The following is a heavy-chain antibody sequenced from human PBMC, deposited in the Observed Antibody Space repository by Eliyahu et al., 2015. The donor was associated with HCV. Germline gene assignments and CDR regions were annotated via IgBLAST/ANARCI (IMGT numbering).Heavy chain of an antibody. CDR3: ARGLNDILTRFHPHQDPFDF. Sequence: EVQLVESGGGLVQPGGSLXLSCAVXGFPFNSHTMNWVRQAPGKGLEWVANITSRTVTSSYADSVKGRFTISRDDARQSLDLQMTSLRGDDTAVYYCARGLNDILTRFHPHQDPFDFWGQGTLVIVSS. D-gene: IGHD3-9*01. CDR1: GFPFNSHT. V-gene: IGHV3-48*01. CDR2: ITSRTVTS. J-gene: IGHJ4*02.